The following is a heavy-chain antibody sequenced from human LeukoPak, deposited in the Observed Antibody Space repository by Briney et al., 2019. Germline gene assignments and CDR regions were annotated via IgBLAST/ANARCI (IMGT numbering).Heavy chain of an antibody. CDR3: ARGLQYQLLKALRYYYMDV. CDR1: GGTFSSHA. D-gene: IGHD2-2*01. CDR2: IIPISGTA. V-gene: IGHV1-69*05. J-gene: IGHJ6*03. Sequence: ASVKVSCKASGGTFSSHAIAWVRQAPGQGPEWMGGIIPISGTADYAQKFQGRVTITTDQSTSTAYMELSSLTSDDTAVCYCARGLQYQLLKALRYYYMDVWGEGTTVTVSS.